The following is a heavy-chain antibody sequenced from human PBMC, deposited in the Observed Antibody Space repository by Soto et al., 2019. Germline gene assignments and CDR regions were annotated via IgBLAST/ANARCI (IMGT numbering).Heavy chain of an antibody. D-gene: IGHD3-10*01. CDR3: VRSHGGY. CDR2: IDPRDSDT. V-gene: IGHV5-10-1*01. CDR1: GYIFTSYY. Sequence: GESLKISCRCSGYIFTSYYISWVRQMPGKGLEWMGRIDPRDSDTKYSPSFQGHVTISTDTSINTAYLQWSSLEAPDTAMYYCVRSHGGYWGQGTLVTVSS. J-gene: IGHJ4*02.